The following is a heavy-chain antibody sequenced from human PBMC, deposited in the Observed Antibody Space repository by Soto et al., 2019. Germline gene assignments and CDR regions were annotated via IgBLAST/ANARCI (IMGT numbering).Heavy chain of an antibody. V-gene: IGHV4-59*01. CDR3: ARSPPGIFGVVIALDWFDP. J-gene: IGHJ5*02. CDR1: GGSISSYY. Sequence: TSETLSLTCTVSGGSISSYYWSWIRQPPWKGLEWIGYIYYSGSTNYNPSLKSRVTISVDTSKNQFSLKLSSVTAADTAVYYCARSPPGIFGVVIALDWFDPWGQGTLVTVSS. CDR2: IYYSGST. D-gene: IGHD3-3*01.